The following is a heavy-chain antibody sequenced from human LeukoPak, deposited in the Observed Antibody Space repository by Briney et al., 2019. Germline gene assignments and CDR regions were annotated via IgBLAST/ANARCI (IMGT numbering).Heavy chain of an antibody. Sequence: SETLSLTCTVSGGSINSYYWSWIRQPPGKGLEWIGYIYYSGSTNYNPSLKSRVTMSVDTSKNQFSLKLSSVTAADTAVYYCARDFEDYDSSGYYFWYFDLWGRCTLVTVSS. CDR2: IYYSGST. J-gene: IGHJ2*01. D-gene: IGHD3-22*01. CDR1: GGSINSYY. CDR3: ARDFEDYDSSGYYFWYFDL. V-gene: IGHV4-59*12.